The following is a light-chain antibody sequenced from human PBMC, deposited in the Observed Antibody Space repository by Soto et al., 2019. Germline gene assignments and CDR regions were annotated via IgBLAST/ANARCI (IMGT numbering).Light chain of an antibody. CDR3: QQYNSGPST. J-gene: IGKJ1*01. CDR2: GAS. V-gene: IGKV3-15*01. CDR1: QSVSSN. Sequence: EIVMTQSPATLSVSPGERATISCRASQSVSSNLAWYQQKPGQAPRLLIYGASTRDTGIPARFSGSGSGTEFTLTISSLQSEDFAVYYCQQYNSGPSTFGQGTKVEIK.